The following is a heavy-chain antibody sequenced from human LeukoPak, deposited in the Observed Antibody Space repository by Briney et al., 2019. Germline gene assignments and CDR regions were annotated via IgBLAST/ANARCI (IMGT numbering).Heavy chain of an antibody. V-gene: IGHV3-23*01. Sequence: GGSLRLSCAASGFTFSSFVMTWVRQAPGKGLEWVSAISGSGSSTYYADSVKGRFTISRDNSKNTLYLQVNSLRAEDTALYYCARHYYDSRAFDIWGQGTMVTVSS. CDR2: ISGSGSST. D-gene: IGHD3-22*01. CDR3: ARHYYDSRAFDI. J-gene: IGHJ3*02. CDR1: GFTFSSFV.